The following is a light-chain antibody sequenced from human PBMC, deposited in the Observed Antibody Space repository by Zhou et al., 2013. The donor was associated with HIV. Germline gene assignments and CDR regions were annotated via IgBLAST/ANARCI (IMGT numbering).Light chain of an antibody. CDR2: DAS. J-gene: IGKJ1*01. CDR3: HQYGSSIPT. Sequence: EVVLTQSPGTLSLSPGERATLSCRASQSFSTMYLAWYQQRPGQAPRLLVFDASNRATGIPAKFSGSGSGTDFTLTISRLEPEDFAVYYCHQYGSSIPTFGQGTKVEIK. CDR1: QSFSTMY. V-gene: IGKV3-20*01.